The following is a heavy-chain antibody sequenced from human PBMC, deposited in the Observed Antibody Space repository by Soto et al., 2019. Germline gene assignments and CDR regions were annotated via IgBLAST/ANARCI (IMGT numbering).Heavy chain of an antibody. D-gene: IGHD3-3*01. CDR3: ARDRNDFWSGYPYDFDY. CDR2: ISYDGSNK. Sequence: PGGSLRLSCAASGFTFSSYAMHWVRQAPGKGLEWVAVISYDGSNKYYADSVKGRFTISRDNSKNTLYLQMNSLRAEDTAVYYCARDRNDFWSGYPYDFDYWGQGTLVTVSS. CDR1: GFTFSSYA. J-gene: IGHJ4*02. V-gene: IGHV3-30-3*01.